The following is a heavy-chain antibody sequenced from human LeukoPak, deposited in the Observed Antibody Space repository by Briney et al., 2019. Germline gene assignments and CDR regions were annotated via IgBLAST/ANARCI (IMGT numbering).Heavy chain of an antibody. D-gene: IGHD3-22*01. CDR2: INPSDGST. CDR3: EVVPNY. CDR1: GYTCTSYY. V-gene: IGHV1-46*01. Sequence: GASVKVSCKASGYTCTSYYMQWVRQAPGQGLEWVGIINPSDGSTSSAQKFQGRVTMTRDTSTSTVYMELSSLRSEDPAVYYCEVVPNYWGQGTLVTVSS. J-gene: IGHJ4*02.